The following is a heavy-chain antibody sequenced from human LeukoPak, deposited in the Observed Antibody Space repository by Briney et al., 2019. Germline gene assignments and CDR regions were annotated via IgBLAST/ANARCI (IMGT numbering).Heavy chain of an antibody. Sequence: VGSLRLSCAASGVTFSSYAMSWVREAPGKGLEWVSAISGSGGSTYYADSVKGRFTISRDNFKNTLYLQMNSLRAEDTAVYYCAKERSYGSVDYWGQGTLVTVSS. CDR3: AKERSYGSVDY. CDR1: GVTFSSYA. D-gene: IGHD5-18*01. V-gene: IGHV3-23*01. J-gene: IGHJ4*02. CDR2: ISGSGGST.